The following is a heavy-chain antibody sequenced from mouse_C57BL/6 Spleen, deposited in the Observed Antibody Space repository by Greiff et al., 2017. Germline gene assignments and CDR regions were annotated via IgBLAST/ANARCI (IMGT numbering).Heavy chain of an antibody. CDR3: ARDYYGSSYVAY. CDR2: ISSGSSTI. V-gene: IGHV5-17*01. D-gene: IGHD1-1*01. J-gene: IGHJ3*01. CDR1: GFTFSDYG. Sequence: EVQRVESGGGLVKPGGSLKLSYAASGFTFSDYGMHWVRQAPEKGLEWVAYISSGSSTIYYADTVKGRFTISRDNAKNTLFLQMTSLRSEDTAMYYCARDYYGSSYVAYWGQGTLVTVSA.